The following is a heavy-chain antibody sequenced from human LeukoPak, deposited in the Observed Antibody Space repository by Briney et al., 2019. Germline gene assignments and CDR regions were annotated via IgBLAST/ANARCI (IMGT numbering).Heavy chain of an antibody. CDR2: MSEDGNEI. V-gene: IGHV3-7*01. J-gene: IGHJ4*02. CDR1: GFIFSDFS. CDR3: ARPRGCGSARCNNFDY. Sequence: GSLRLSCTVSGFIFSDFSMSWVRQAPGKGLGWVAKMSEDGNEIFYVDSVKGRFTISRDNTKKSLYLQLNSLRPEDSAVYYCARPRGCGSARCNNFDYWGQGTLVTVSS. D-gene: IGHD2-2*01.